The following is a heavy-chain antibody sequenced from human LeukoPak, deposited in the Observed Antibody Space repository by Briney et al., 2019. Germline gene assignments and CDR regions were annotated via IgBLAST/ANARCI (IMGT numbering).Heavy chain of an antibody. Sequence: GGSLRLSCAASGFTFSSYAMHWVRQAPGKGLEWVAVISYDGSNKYYADSVKGRFTISRDNSKNTLYLQMNSLRAEDTAAYYCAKVRAPSGWFNSDYWGQGTLVTVSS. D-gene: IGHD6-19*01. J-gene: IGHJ4*02. CDR3: AKVRAPSGWFNSDY. V-gene: IGHV3-30-3*01. CDR2: ISYDGSNK. CDR1: GFTFSSYA.